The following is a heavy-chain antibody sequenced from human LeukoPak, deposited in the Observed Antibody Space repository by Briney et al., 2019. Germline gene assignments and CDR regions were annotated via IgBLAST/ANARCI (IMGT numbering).Heavy chain of an antibody. CDR2: IYSGGST. CDR1: GFTFSSYW. Sequence: PGGSLRLSCAASGFTFSSYWMSWVRQAPGKGLEWVSVIYSGGSTYYADSVKGRFTISRDNSKNTLYLQMNSLRAEDTAVYYCAALATFAYWGQGTLVTVSS. V-gene: IGHV3-53*01. J-gene: IGHJ4*02. D-gene: IGHD5-12*01. CDR3: AALATFAY.